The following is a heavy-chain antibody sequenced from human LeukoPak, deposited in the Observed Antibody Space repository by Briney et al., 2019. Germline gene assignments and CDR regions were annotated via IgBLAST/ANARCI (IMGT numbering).Heavy chain of an antibody. CDR2: IRSKANSYAT. V-gene: IGHV3-73*01. Sequence: GGSLRLSCAASGFTFSGSAMHWVRQASGKGLEWVGRIRSKANSYATAYAASVKGRFTISRDDSKNTAYLQMNSLKTEDTAVYYCTRSRDGYNYDYWGQGTLVTVSS. CDR1: GFTFSGSA. CDR3: TRSRDGYNYDY. J-gene: IGHJ4*02. D-gene: IGHD5-24*01.